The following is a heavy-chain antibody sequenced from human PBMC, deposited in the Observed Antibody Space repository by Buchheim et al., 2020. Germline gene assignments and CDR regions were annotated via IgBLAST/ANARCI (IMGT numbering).Heavy chain of an antibody. CDR2: ISSSSSYI. CDR1: GFTFSSYS. V-gene: IGHV3-21*01. Sequence: EVQLVESGGGLVQPGGSLRLSCAASGFTFSSYSMSWVRQAPGKGLEWVSSISSSSSYIYYADSVKGRFTISRDNAKNSLYLQMNSLRAEDTAVYYCARDGPYGSGSYSAASYYYYGMDVWGQGTT. CDR3: ARDGPYGSGSYSAASYYYYGMDV. J-gene: IGHJ6*02. D-gene: IGHD3-10*01.